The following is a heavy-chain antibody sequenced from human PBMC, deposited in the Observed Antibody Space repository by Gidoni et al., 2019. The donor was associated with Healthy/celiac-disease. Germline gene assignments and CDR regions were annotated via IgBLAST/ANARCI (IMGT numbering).Heavy chain of an antibody. CDR1: GFTFSSYA. V-gene: IGHV3-23*01. CDR2: ISGSGGSK. CDR3: AKDRQYYYDSSGYYLDY. Sequence: EVQLLESGGGLVQPGGSLRLSCAASGFTFSSYAMSWVRQAPGKGLEWVSAISGSGGSKYYADSVKGRFTISRDNSKNTLYLQMNSLRAEDTAVYYCAKDRQYYYDSSGYYLDYWGQGTLVTVSS. D-gene: IGHD3-22*01. J-gene: IGHJ4*02.